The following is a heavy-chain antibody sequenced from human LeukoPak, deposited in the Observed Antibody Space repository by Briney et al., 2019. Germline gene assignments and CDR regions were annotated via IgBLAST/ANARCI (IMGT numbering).Heavy chain of an antibody. V-gene: IGHV3-23*01. CDR2: ISGSGDNT. D-gene: IGHD3-3*01. CDR1: GFTFSSYA. J-gene: IGHJ4*02. Sequence: GGSLRLSCAASGFTFSSYAMTWVRQAPGKGLEWVSCISGSGDNTYYPDSVRGRFTISRDNFKNTLYLQMDSLRAEDTAVYYCAKIPQVSIFGVPNFDDWGRGTLVTVSS. CDR3: AKIPQVSIFGVPNFDD.